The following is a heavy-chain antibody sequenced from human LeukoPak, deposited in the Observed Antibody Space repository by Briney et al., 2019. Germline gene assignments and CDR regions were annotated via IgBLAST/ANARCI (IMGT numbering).Heavy chain of an antibody. J-gene: IGHJ4*02. D-gene: IGHD5-24*01. CDR2: INSNGRST. CDR3: VKEMATITSPFDY. CDR1: GFTFSAYA. Sequence: GGSLRLSCSASGFTFSAYAMYWVRQAPGKGLEYILAINSNGRSTYYTDSVKGRFTISRDNSKNMVYLQMSSLRPEDTAVYYCVKEMATITSPFDYWGQGTLVTVSS. V-gene: IGHV3-64D*09.